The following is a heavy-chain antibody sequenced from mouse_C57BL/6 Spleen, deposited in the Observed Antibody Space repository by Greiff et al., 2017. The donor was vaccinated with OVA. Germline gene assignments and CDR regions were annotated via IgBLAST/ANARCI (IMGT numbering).Heavy chain of an antibody. CDR2: IYPGSGST. V-gene: IGHV1-55*01. D-gene: IGHD1-1*01. CDR3: ARWGVVEPFDY. CDR1: GYTFTSYW. J-gene: IGHJ2*01. Sequence: QVQLQQPGAELVKPGASVKMSCKASGYTFTSYWITWVKQRPGQGLEWIGDIYPGSGSTNYNEQFKGKATLTVDTSSSTAYMQSRSRTYEDSAVYYCARWGVVEPFDYWGQGTTLTVSS.